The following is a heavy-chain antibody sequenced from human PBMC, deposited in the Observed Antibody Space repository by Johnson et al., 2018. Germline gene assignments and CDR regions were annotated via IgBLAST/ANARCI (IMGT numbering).Heavy chain of an antibody. CDR2: IRSKAYGGTK. V-gene: IGHV3-49*03. J-gene: IGHJ3*01. CDR3: TSGSYGHAFAF. D-gene: IGHD4-17*01. CDR1: GFTFGDYA. Sequence: VQLVESGGGLVQPGRSLRLSCTASGFTFGDYAMTWFRQAPGKGLEWVGFIRSKAYGGTKEYAASVKGRFTISRDDSKSIAYLQMNSLKPGDTAVYYCTSGSYGHAFAFWGQGTMVTVSS.